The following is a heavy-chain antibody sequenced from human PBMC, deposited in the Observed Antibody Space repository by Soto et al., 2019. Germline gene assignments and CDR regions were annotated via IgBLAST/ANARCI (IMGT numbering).Heavy chain of an antibody. CDR2: IIPILGIA. V-gene: IGHV1-69*04. J-gene: IGHJ3*02. Sequence: SVKVSCKASGGTFSSYTISWVRQAPGQGLEWMGRIIPILGIANYAQKFQGRVTITADKSTSTAYMELSSLRSEDTAVYYCARDRYCSSTSCPNDAFDIWGQGTMVTVSS. CDR3: ARDRYCSSTSCPNDAFDI. D-gene: IGHD2-2*01. CDR1: GGTFSSYT.